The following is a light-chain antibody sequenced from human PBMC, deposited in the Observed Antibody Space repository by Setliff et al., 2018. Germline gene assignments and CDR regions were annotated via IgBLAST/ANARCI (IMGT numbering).Light chain of an antibody. J-gene: IGLJ1*01. CDR2: DVS. CDR1: NSDVGGYNY. Sequence: QSALTQPASVSGSPGQSITISCTGTNSDVGGYNYVSWYQQHPGKAPKLRIYDVSKRPSGVSNRFSGSKSGNTASLTISGLQAEDEADYYCSSYTSSSTYVFGTGTKVTVL. V-gene: IGLV2-14*01. CDR3: SSYTSSSTYV.